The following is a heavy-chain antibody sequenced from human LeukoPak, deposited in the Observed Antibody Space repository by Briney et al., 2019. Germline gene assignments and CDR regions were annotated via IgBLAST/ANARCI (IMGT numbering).Heavy chain of an antibody. CDR3: AKDEYDTSRGP. Sequence: PGGTLRLSCAASGFIFSSHGMNWVRQAPGKGLEWVSGISGSGGSTYYADSVKGRFTISRDNSKNTLYLQMNSLRAEDTAVYYCAKDEYDTSRGPWGQGTLVTVSS. D-gene: IGHD2/OR15-2a*01. CDR2: ISGSGGST. J-gene: IGHJ5*02. V-gene: IGHV3-23*01. CDR1: GFIFSSHG.